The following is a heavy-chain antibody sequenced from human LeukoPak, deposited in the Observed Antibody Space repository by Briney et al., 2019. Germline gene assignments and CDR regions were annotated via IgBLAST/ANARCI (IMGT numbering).Heavy chain of an antibody. CDR3: ARWGQLAFDY. V-gene: IGHV3-64*01. CDR2: ISSNGGST. Sequence: GGSLKLSCAASGFTFSSYAMHWVRQAPGKGLEYVSAISSNGGSTYYANSVKGRFTISRDNSKNTLYLQMGSQRAEDMAVYYCARWGQLAFDYWGQGTLVTVSS. J-gene: IGHJ4*02. D-gene: IGHD6-6*01. CDR1: GFTFSSYA.